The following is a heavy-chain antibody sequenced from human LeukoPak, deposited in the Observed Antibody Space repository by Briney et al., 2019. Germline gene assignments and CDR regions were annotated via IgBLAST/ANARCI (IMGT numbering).Heavy chain of an antibody. CDR2: VNSDGGIT. Sequence: GGSLRLSCAASGFTFSSHWMHLVRQVPGEGLVWVSRVNSDGGITNYADSVKRRFTVFRDHAKSTLYLQINSLRAEDTAVYYCAIDRNYGCLDNWDQGTLVTVSS. D-gene: IGHD1-7*01. V-gene: IGHV3-74*01. CDR1: GFTFSSHW. J-gene: IGHJ4*02. CDR3: AIDRNYGCLDN.